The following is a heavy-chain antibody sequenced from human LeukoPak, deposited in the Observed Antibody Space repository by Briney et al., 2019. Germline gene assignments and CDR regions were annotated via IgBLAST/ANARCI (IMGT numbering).Heavy chain of an antibody. D-gene: IGHD3-9*01. V-gene: IGHV4-31*03. CDR2: IYYSGST. CDR1: GGSISSGGYY. Sequence: SQTLSLTCTVSGGSISSGGYYWSWIRQHPGKGLEWIGYIYYSGSTYYNPSLKSRVTISVDTSKNQFSLKLSSVTAADTAVYYCARDMKGNHNILTGYYHSYYYGLDVWGQGTTVTVSS. CDR3: ARDMKGNHNILTGYYHSYYYGLDV. J-gene: IGHJ6*02.